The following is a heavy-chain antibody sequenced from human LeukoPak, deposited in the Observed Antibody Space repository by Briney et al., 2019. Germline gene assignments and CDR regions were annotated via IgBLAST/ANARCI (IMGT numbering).Heavy chain of an antibody. Sequence: PSETLSITCTVSGGSISSYYWSWIRQPPGKGLEWIGYIYYSGSTNYNPSLKSRVTISVDTSKNQFSLKLSSVTAADTAVYYCARLYYYDSSGYTFPRAYFDYWGQGTLATVSS. CDR2: IYYSGST. CDR1: GGSISSYY. V-gene: IGHV4-59*08. D-gene: IGHD3-22*01. CDR3: ARLYYYDSSGYTFPRAYFDY. J-gene: IGHJ4*02.